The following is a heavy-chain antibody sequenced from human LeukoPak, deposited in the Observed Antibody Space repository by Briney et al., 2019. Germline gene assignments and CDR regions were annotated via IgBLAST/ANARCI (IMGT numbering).Heavy chain of an antibody. J-gene: IGHJ4*02. V-gene: IGHV3-21*01. CDR3: ARWELIDY. D-gene: IGHD1-26*01. CDR1: GFTFSGYS. Sequence: GGSLRLSCAASGFTFSGYSMNWVRQAPGKGLEWVSSISHSSSYIYYADSVKGRFTISRDNAKNSLYLQMNSLRAEDTAVYYCARWELIDYWGQGTLVTVSS. CDR2: ISHSSSYI.